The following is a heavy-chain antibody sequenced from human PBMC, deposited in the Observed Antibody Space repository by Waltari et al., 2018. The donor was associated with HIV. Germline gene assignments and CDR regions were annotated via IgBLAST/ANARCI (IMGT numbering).Heavy chain of an antibody. CDR2: ISSGSSFI. D-gene: IGHD5-12*01. V-gene: IGHV3-21*01. CDR1: GFSFGSHS. CDR3: ARDMATFTGAYYFDT. J-gene: IGHJ4*02. Sequence: QLMASGGRLVKPGGSLRGSCPGSGFSFGSHSLIWVRQAPGKGREGVASISSGSSFITYSGSVKVRFTNSRGNAENSLYLQMNSLRAEDTAVYYCARDMATFTGAYYFDTWGQGTLVTVSS.